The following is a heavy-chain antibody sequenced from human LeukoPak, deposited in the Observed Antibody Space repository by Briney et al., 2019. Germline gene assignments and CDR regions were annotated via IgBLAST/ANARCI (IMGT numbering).Heavy chain of an antibody. CDR2: DYCGGNT. CDR1: GGSVTSVSHC. J-gene: IGHJ4*02. V-gene: IGHV4-61*01. D-gene: IGHD3-10*01. Sequence: WETLSLTCTVSGGSVTSVSHCWGWIRQPPGKGLEWIGYDYCGGNTNYNPSLKSRVTISVDTSKNQFSLKLSSVTAADTAVYYCARDHYGSLDYWGQGTLVTVSS. CDR3: ARDHYGSLDY.